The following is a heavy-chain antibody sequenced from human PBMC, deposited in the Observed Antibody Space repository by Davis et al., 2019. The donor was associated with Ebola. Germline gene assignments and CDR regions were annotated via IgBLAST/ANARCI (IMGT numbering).Heavy chain of an antibody. D-gene: IGHD5-12*01. CDR1: GGSISSITYY. CDR2: RYYSGST. CDR3: ARQAEYSGYDFPVDY. Sequence: PSETLFLTCNVSGGSISSITYYWAWIRQPPGKGLEWIGSRYYSGSTSYNPSLKSRVTISVDTSKNQFSLRLTSVTAADTAVYYCARQAEYSGYDFPVDYWGQGTLVTVSS. J-gene: IGHJ4*02. V-gene: IGHV4-39*01.